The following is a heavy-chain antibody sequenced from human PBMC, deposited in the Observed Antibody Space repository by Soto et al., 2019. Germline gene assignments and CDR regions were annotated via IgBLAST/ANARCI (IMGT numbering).Heavy chain of an antibody. CDR3: ARSIGYSYGERYIDY. J-gene: IGHJ4*02. D-gene: IGHD5-18*01. CDR2: IYYSGST. CDR1: GGSVSSGSYY. V-gene: IGHV4-61*01. Sequence: QVQLQESGPGLVKPSETLSLTCTVSGGSVSSGSYYWSWIRQPPGKGLEWIGYIYYSGSTNYNPFRKRRVTIXXYXSXXQFSLKMSSVTAADTAVYYCARSIGYSYGERYIDYWGQGTLVTVSS.